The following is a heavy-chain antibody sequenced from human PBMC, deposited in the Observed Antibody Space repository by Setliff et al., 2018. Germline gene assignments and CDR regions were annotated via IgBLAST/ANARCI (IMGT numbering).Heavy chain of an antibody. D-gene: IGHD2-15*01. CDR1: GYTLTELS. CDR2: INPNSGGT. CDR3: ARDQGGCSGGSCYFWFDP. Sequence: ASVKVSCKVSGYTLTELSMHWVRQAPGQGLEWMGWINPNSGGTNYAQKFQGRVTMTRDTSISTAYMELSRLRSDDTAVYYCARDQGGCSGGSCYFWFDPWGQGTLVTVSS. J-gene: IGHJ5*02. V-gene: IGHV1-2*02.